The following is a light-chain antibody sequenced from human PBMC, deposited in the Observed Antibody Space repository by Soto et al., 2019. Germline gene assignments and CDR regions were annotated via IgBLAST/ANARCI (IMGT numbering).Light chain of an antibody. CDR1: QSVSSY. Sequence: EIVLTQSPATLSFSPRERSTLSCRASQSVSSYLAWYQQKPGQAPRLLIYGASTRATGIPARLSGSGSGTEFTLTISSMKSEDFAVYYCQQYYNWPTFGQGTKVDIK. J-gene: IGKJ1*01. V-gene: IGKV3-15*01. CDR3: QQYYNWPT. CDR2: GAS.